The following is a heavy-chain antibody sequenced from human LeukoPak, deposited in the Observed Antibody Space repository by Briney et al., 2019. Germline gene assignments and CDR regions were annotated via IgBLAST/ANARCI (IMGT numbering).Heavy chain of an antibody. Sequence: GASVKVSCKASGYTFTSYGISWVRQAPGQGLEWMGWISAYNGNTNYAQKLQGRVTMTTDTSTSTAYMELRSLRSDDTAVYYCARDYCGSTSCYVAFDPWGQGTLVTVSS. V-gene: IGHV1-18*01. CDR3: ARDYCGSTSCYVAFDP. D-gene: IGHD2-2*01. J-gene: IGHJ5*02. CDR1: GYTFTSYG. CDR2: ISAYNGNT.